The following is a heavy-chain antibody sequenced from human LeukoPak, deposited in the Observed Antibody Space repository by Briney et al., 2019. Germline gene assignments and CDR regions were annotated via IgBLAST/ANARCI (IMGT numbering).Heavy chain of an antibody. V-gene: IGHV4-34*01. Sequence: PSETLSLTCAVYGESFSGYYWSWIRKPPGKGLEWIGEINHSGSTNYNPSLKSRVTISVDTSKNQFSLKLSSVTAADTAVYYCARGWGDYRYYYYYYMDVWGKGTTVTVSS. CDR3: ARGWGDYRYYYYYYMDV. J-gene: IGHJ6*03. CDR2: INHSGST. D-gene: IGHD4-17*01. CDR1: GESFSGYY.